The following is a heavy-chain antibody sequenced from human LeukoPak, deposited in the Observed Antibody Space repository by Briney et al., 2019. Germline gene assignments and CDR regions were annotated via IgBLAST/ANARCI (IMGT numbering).Heavy chain of an antibody. J-gene: IGHJ3*02. V-gene: IGHV3-48*02. CDR1: GFTFSSYS. Sequence: GGSLRLSCADSGFTFSSYSMNWVRQAPGKGLEWVSYISYSSSTIYYADSVKGRFTISRDNAKSSLYLQMNSLRDEDTAVYYCARDHAPYYDSSGYAFDIWGQGTMVTVSS. D-gene: IGHD3-22*01. CDR3: ARDHAPYYDSSGYAFDI. CDR2: ISYSSSTI.